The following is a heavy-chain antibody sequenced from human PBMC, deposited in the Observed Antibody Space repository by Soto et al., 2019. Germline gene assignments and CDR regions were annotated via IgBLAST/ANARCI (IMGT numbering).Heavy chain of an antibody. J-gene: IGHJ4*02. CDR2: IFPSGTT. CDR3: ARSRDFDY. V-gene: IGHV4-30-2*01. CDR1: GGSLSGATYS. Sequence: PSETLSLTCGVSGGSLSGATYSWNWIRQPPGKGLEWIGYIFPSGTTSYNPSLKSRVTISIDVSKNQFSLSLRSLTAADTAVYYCARSRDFDYWGQGTLVTVYS.